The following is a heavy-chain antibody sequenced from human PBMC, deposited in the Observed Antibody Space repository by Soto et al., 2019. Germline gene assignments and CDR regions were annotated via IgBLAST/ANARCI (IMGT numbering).Heavy chain of an antibody. CDR2: IYPGDSDT. V-gene: IGHV5-51*01. Sequence: GESLKISCKGSGYSFTSYWIGWVRQMPGKGLEWMGIIYPGDSDTRYSPSFQGQVTISADKSISTAYLQWSSLKASDTAMYYCARPNYYDSSGYDHQHPDAFAIWGQGTMVTVSS. CDR1: GYSFTSYW. D-gene: IGHD3-22*01. J-gene: IGHJ3*02. CDR3: ARPNYYDSSGYDHQHPDAFAI.